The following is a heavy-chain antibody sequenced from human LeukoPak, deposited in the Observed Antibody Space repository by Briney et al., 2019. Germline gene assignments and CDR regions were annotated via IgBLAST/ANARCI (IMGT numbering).Heavy chain of an antibody. CDR3: AKDSATVPAAMVAFDY. Sequence: PGGSLRLSCAASGFTFSSYAMSWVRQAPGKGLEWVSAISGSGGSTYYADSVKGRFTISRDNSKNTLYLQMNSLRAEDTAVYYCAKDSATVPAAMVAFDYWGQGTLVTVSS. CDR1: GFTFSSYA. CDR2: ISGSGGST. D-gene: IGHD2-2*01. J-gene: IGHJ4*02. V-gene: IGHV3-23*01.